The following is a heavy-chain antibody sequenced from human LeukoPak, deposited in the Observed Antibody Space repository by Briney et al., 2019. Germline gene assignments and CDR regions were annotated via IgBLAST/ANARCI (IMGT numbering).Heavy chain of an antibody. CDR2: VCQDGSEK. V-gene: IGHV3-7*04. CDR1: GFTVSSNY. D-gene: IGHD1-1*01. CDR3: ARDWNLDP. J-gene: IGHJ5*02. Sequence: GGSLRLSCAASGFTVSSNYMGWVRQAPGKGLEWVANVCQDGSEKNYVDSVKGRFTISRDNAKNSLYLQMNSLRAEDTAVYYCARDWNLDPWGQGTLVTVSS.